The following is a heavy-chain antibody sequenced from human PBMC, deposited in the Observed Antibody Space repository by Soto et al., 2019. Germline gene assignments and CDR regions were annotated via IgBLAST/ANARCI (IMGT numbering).Heavy chain of an antibody. CDR1: GYSFTSYW. V-gene: IGHV5-51*01. CDR3: ARHKDSSSSYYHYGMDV. CDR2: IYPGDSDT. Sequence: GESLKISCKGSGYSFTSYWIGWVRQMPGKGLEWMGIIYPGDSDTRYSPSFQGQVTISADKSISTAYLQWSSLKASDTAMYYCARHKDSSSSYYHYGMDVWGQGTTVTVSS. D-gene: IGHD6-6*01. J-gene: IGHJ6*02.